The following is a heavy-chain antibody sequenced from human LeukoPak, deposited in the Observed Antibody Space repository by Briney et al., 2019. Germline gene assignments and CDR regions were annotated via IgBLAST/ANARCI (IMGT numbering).Heavy chain of an antibody. CDR2: IQTGGTT. V-gene: IGHV4-61*02. CDR1: GGSISSDVYY. J-gene: IGHJ4*02. Sequence: SETLSLTCSVSGGSISSDVYYWTWIRQPAGKGLEFLGRIQTGGTTYYNPSLKSRVMMSLDTSKNQFSLTLTSMTAADTAMYYCASERNVPVTTGGYYIDHWGQGTRVIVSS. CDR3: ASERNVPVTTGGYYIDH. D-gene: IGHD4-17*01.